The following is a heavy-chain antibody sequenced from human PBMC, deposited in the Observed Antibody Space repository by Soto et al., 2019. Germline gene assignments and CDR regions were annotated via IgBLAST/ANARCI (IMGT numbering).Heavy chain of an antibody. CDR2: IIPIFGTA. CDR1: GGTFSSYA. CDR3: VRGTFWGMSWYHGLFIP. V-gene: IGHV1-69*13. Sequence: GASVKVSCKASGGTFSSYAISWVRQSPGQGLEWMGGIIPIFGTANYAQKFQGRVTITPDESTSTAYRELSRWSSEQRAVYYCVRGTFWGMSWYHGLFIPGDQG. D-gene: IGHD6-13*01. J-gene: IGHJ3*01.